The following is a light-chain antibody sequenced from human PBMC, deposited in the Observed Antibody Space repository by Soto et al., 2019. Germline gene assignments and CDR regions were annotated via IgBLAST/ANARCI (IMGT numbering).Light chain of an antibody. Sequence: EVVLTQSPGTLSLSPGERATLSCRASQSVSSNLAWYQQKPGQAPRLLIYGASSRASGIPARFSGSGSGTDFTLTISSLEPEDFAVYYCQQRSKWLTFGGGTKVDIK. CDR2: GAS. V-gene: IGKV3-11*01. J-gene: IGKJ4*01. CDR3: QQRSKWLT. CDR1: QSVSSN.